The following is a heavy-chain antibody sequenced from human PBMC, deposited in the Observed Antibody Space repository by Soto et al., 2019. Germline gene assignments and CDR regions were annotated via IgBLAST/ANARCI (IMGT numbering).Heavy chain of an antibody. CDR2: IYYSGST. V-gene: IGHV4-39*01. CDR3: ARTRYSYGSDYYYGMDV. D-gene: IGHD5-18*01. J-gene: IGHJ6*02. Sequence: SETLSLTCTVSGGSISSSSYYWGWIRQPPGKGLEWIGSIYYSGSTYYNPSLKSRVTISVDTSKNQFSLKLSSVTAADTAVYYCARTRYSYGSDYYYGMDVWGQGTTVTVS. CDR1: GGSISSSSYY.